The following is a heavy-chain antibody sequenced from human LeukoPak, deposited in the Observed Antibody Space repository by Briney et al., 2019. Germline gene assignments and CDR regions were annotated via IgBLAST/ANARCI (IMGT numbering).Heavy chain of an antibody. D-gene: IGHD3-3*01. Sequence: ASVKVSCKASGYTFTSYGISWVRQAPGQGLEWMGWISAYNGNTNCAQKLQGRVTMTTDTSTSTAYMELRSLRSDDTAVYYCARPSYYDFWSGYYSSYYYYGMDVWGQGTTVTVSS. V-gene: IGHV1-18*01. CDR2: ISAYNGNT. J-gene: IGHJ6*02. CDR1: GYTFTSYG. CDR3: ARPSYYDFWSGYYSSYYYYGMDV.